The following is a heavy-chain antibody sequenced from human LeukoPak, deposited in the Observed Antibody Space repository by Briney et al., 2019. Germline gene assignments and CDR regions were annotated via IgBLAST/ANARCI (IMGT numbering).Heavy chain of an antibody. Sequence: SETLSLTCTVSGGSIGSSSYYWGWIRQPPGKGLEWIGSIYYSGSTYYNPSLKSRVTISVDTSKNQFSLKLSSVTAADTAVYYCARRAVAEYDRIVLVGNSSYDRIDYWGQGTLVTVSS. CDR1: GGSIGSSSYY. D-gene: IGHD6-19*01. CDR3: ARRAVAEYDRIVLVGNSSYDRIDY. J-gene: IGHJ4*02. V-gene: IGHV4-39*01. CDR2: IYYSGST.